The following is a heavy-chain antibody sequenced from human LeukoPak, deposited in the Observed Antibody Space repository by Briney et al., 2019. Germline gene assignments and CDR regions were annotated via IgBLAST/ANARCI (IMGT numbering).Heavy chain of an antibody. D-gene: IGHD6-19*01. CDR3: AKGTGTRIAVSRLIDY. V-gene: IGHV3-30*18. J-gene: IGHJ4*02. CDR1: GFTFSSYG. CDR2: ISYDGSNK. Sequence: PGGSLRLSCAASGFTFSSYGMHWVRQAPGKGLEWVAVISYDGSNKYYADSVKGRFTISRDNSKNTLYLQMNSLRAEDTAVYYCAKGTGTRIAVSRLIDYWGQGTLVTVSS.